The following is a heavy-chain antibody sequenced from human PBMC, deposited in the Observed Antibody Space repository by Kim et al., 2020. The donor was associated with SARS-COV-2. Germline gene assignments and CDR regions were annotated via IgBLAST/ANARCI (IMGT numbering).Heavy chain of an antibody. D-gene: IGHD1-26*01. CDR1: GFTFSSYG. Sequence: GGSLRLSCAASGFTFSSYGMHWVRQAPGKGLEWVAVISYDGSNKYYADSVKGRFTISRDNSKNTLYLQMNSLRAEDTAVYYCAKSIGGSYLDYWGQGTLVTVSS. CDR2: ISYDGSNK. CDR3: AKSIGGSYLDY. J-gene: IGHJ4*02. V-gene: IGHV3-30*18.